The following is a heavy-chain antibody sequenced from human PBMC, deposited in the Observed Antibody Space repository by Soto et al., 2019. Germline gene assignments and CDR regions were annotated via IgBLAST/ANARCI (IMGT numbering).Heavy chain of an antibody. CDR2: IIPIFGTA. J-gene: IGHJ6*02. V-gene: IGHV1-69*13. Sequence: SVKVSCKASGGTFSSYAISWVRQAPGQGLEWMGGIIPIFGTANYAQKFQGRVTITADESTSTAYMELSSLRSEDTAVYYCARPNIVATIDYYYYGMDVWGQGPPVTV. CDR3: ARPNIVATIDYYYYGMDV. CDR1: GGTFSSYA. D-gene: IGHD5-12*01.